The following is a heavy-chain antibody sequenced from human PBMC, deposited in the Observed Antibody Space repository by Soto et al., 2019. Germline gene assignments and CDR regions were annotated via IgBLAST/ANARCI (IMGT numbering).Heavy chain of an antibody. CDR1: GGSTTGDSYY. J-gene: IGHJ4*02. CDR3: ARRGLGLDF. V-gene: IGHV4-39*01. Sequence: QLQLQESGPGLVKPSETLPLTCTVTGGSTTGDSYYWGWIRQPPGKGLEWIGNVYYSGRTFYNPSLSSRVTMSVDASKNQFSLRLSSVTAADTAVYYCARRGLGLDFWGRGTLVTVSS. D-gene: IGHD3-16*01. CDR2: VYYSGRT.